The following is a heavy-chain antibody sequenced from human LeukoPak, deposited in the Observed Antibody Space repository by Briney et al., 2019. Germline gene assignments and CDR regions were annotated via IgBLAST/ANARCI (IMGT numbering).Heavy chain of an antibody. CDR1: GFTFSNYT. Sequence: PGGSLRLSCAASGFTFSNYTMNWVRQAPGKGLEWVSSISSRSTYIYYADSLKGRFTISRDNAKNSLYLQMNSLRAEDTALYYCARDPLKTYSGSYYRFDYWGQGTLVTVSS. V-gene: IGHV3-21*01. J-gene: IGHJ4*02. CDR2: ISSRSTYI. D-gene: IGHD1-26*01. CDR3: ARDPLKTYSGSYYRFDY.